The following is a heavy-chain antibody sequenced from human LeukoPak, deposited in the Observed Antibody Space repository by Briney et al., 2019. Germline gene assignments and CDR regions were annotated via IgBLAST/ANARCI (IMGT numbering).Heavy chain of an antibody. Sequence: GGSLRLSCAASGFTFSTYAVNWVRQAPGKGLEWVSAITGSGGATYYADSVKGRFTNSRDNSKNTLYLQMNSLRVEDTAVYYCARSRDGYNILDYWGQGTLVTVSS. CDR2: ITGSGGAT. D-gene: IGHD5-24*01. CDR1: GFTFSTYA. CDR3: ARSRDGYNILDY. J-gene: IGHJ4*02. V-gene: IGHV3-23*01.